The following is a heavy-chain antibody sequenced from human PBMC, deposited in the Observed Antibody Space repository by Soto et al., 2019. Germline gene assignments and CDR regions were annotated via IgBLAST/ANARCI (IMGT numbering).Heavy chain of an antibody. J-gene: IGHJ4*02. CDR2: ISGSGGST. CDR3: AKPPDYNWNDY. CDR1: GFTFSSYA. D-gene: IGHD1-20*01. Sequence: GGSLRLSCAASGFTFSSYAMSWVRQAPGKGLEWVSAISGSGGSTYYADSVKGRFTISRDNSKDTLYLQMNNLRAEDTAVYYCAKPPDYNWNDYWGQGTLVTVSS. V-gene: IGHV3-23*01.